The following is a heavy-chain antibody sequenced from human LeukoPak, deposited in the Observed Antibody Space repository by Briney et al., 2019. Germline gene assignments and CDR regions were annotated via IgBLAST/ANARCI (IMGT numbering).Heavy chain of an antibody. V-gene: IGHV1-2*02. CDR3: ARDPSYYDILTGYYHYHYYMDV. CDR2: VNPNSGGT. D-gene: IGHD3-9*01. Sequence: GASVKVSCKASGYTFPGYYMHWVRQAPGQGRGWMGWVNPNSGGTNYAQKFQGRVTMTRDTSISTAYMELSRMRSDDTAVYYCARDPSYYDILTGYYHYHYYMDVWGKGTTVTVSS. CDR1: GYTFPGYY. J-gene: IGHJ6*03.